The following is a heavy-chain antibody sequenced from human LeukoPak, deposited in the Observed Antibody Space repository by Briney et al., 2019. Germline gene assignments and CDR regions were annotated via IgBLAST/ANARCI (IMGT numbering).Heavy chain of an antibody. Sequence: PGGSLRLSCAASGFTFSSYAMSWVRQAPGKGLEWVSAISGSGGSTYYADSVKGRFTISRDNSKNTLYLQMNSLRAEDTAVYYCARAEDSSSDGMDVWGKGTTVTVSS. D-gene: IGHD6-6*01. V-gene: IGHV3-23*01. J-gene: IGHJ6*04. CDR3: ARAEDSSSDGMDV. CDR1: GFTFSSYA. CDR2: ISGSGGST.